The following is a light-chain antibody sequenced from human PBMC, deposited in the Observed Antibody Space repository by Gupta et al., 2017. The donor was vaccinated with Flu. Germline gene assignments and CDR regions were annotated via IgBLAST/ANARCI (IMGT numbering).Light chain of an antibody. CDR2: GAS. V-gene: IGKV3-20*01. CDR3: QDYGSSIT. Sequence: GDRASLSCRNSQSVNSALCDWYKQKPGQTPRILIYGASARSTGNTDRFSGSGSGTDFTITISKLEDEEFAVYYCQDYGSSITFGQGTKVEI. J-gene: IGKJ2*01. CDR1: QSVNSAL.